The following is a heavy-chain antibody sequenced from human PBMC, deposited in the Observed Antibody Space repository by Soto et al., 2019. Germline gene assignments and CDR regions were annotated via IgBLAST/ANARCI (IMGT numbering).Heavy chain of an antibody. V-gene: IGHV1-2*04. CDR1: GYTFTGYY. D-gene: IGHD2-15*01. CDR3: ARTALVAANDYYYGMDV. Sequence: ASEKVSCKASGYTFTGYYMHLVRQAPGQGLEWMGWINPNSGGTNYAQKFQGWVTMTRDTSISTAYMGLSRLRSDDTAVYYCARTALVAANDYYYGMDVWGQGTTVTVSS. CDR2: INPNSGGT. J-gene: IGHJ6*02.